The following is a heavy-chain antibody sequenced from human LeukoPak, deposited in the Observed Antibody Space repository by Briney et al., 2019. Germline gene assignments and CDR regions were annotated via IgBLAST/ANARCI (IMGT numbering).Heavy chain of an antibody. J-gene: IGHJ4*02. CDR3: AREEWLSPFDY. CDR1: GFTFSSYS. V-gene: IGHV3-48*04. Sequence: GGSLRLSCAASGFTFSSYSMNWVRQAPGKGLEWVSYISSSGSTIYYADSVKGRFTVSRDNAKNSLYLQMNSLRAEDTAVYYCAREEWLSPFDYWGQGNLVTVSS. D-gene: IGHD3-3*01. CDR2: ISSSGSTI.